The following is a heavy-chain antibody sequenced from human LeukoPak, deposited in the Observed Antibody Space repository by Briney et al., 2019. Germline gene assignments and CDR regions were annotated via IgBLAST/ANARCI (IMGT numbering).Heavy chain of an antibody. CDR2: AGWVGGTT. J-gene: IGHJ4*02. V-gene: IGHV3-43*01. Sequence: GGSLRLSCATSGFTFDRYTIHWVRQAPGKGLEWVSLAGWVGGTTYYSDSVRGRFTISRDSGKNSVYLQMNSLTTDDTAFYFCAKELDTMFFDYWGQGALVTVSS. CDR1: GFTFDRYT. CDR3: AKELDTMFFDY. D-gene: IGHD3-10*02.